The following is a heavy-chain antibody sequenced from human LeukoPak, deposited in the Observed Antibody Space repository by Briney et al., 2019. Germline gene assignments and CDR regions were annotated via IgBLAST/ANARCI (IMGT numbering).Heavy chain of an antibody. J-gene: IGHJ4*02. Sequence: GGSLRLSCAASGVTFSSYAMSWVRQAPGKGLEWVSAISGSGGSTYYADSVKGRFTISRDNSKNTLYLQMNSLRAEDTAVYYCAKGIVLMVYATLDYWGQGTLVTVSS. CDR1: GVTFSSYA. D-gene: IGHD2-8*01. CDR3: AKGIVLMVYATLDY. V-gene: IGHV3-23*01. CDR2: ISGSGGST.